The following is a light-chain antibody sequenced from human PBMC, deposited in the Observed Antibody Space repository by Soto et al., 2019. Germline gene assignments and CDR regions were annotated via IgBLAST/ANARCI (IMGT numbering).Light chain of an antibody. CDR2: AAS. CDR1: QDISSY. V-gene: IGKV1D-8*03. J-gene: IGKJ2*01. CDR3: QQYYSFPYT. Sequence: VIWMTQSPSLLSASTGDRVTISCRKSQDISSYLAWYQQKPGKAPELLIYAASTLQSGVPSRFSGSGSGTDFTLTISCLQSEVFATYYCQQYYSFPYTFGQGTKLEIK.